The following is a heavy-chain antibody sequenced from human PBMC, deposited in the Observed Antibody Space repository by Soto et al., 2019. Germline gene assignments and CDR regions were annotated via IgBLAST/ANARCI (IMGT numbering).Heavy chain of an antibody. V-gene: IGHV4-61*01. D-gene: IGHD5-12*01. CDR3: ARVLRDDYLSVVYGMDV. CDR2: FFYSGGT. CDR1: VGSVSSNTYS. Sequence: SETLSLTCTFSVGSVSSNTYSCSWIRQPPWKGLEWIGYFFYSGGTNYNPSLKSRVTISVDTSKNQFSLKLRSVTAADTAVYYCARVLRDDYLSVVYGMDVLGQGTWVSVSS. J-gene: IGHJ6*02.